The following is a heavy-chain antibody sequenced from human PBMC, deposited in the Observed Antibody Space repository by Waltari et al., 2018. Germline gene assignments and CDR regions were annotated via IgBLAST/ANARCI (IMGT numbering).Heavy chain of an antibody. CDR3: ARLPHWEPFDS. J-gene: IGHJ4*02. Sequence: QGQLVQSGAEMKRPGAPVKVSCKASGYAFSNYFLHWVRQAPGQGLEWMGWISPASGATKSPQNFKGRVTLTSDTALNTAYLELTGLTPDDTAVYYCARLPHWEPFDSWGQGTLVTVAS. V-gene: IGHV1-2*02. D-gene: IGHD1-26*01. CDR1: GYAFSNYF. CDR2: ISPASGAT.